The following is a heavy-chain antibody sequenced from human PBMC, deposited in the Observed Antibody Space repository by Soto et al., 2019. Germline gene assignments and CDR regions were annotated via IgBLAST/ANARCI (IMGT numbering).Heavy chain of an antibody. Sequence: ASXKVSCKASGYTFTSYGISWVRQAPGQGLEWMGWISAYNGNTNYAQKLQGRVTMTTDTSTSTAYMELRSLRSDDTAVYYCATSYCSSTSCYGYYYYGMDVWGQGTPVTVSS. CDR3: ATSYCSSTSCYGYYYYGMDV. D-gene: IGHD2-2*01. CDR2: ISAYNGNT. CDR1: GYTFTSYG. V-gene: IGHV1-18*01. J-gene: IGHJ6*02.